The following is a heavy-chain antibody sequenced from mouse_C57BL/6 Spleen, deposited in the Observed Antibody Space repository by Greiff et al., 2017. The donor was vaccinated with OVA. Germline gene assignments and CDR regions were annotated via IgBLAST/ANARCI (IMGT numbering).Heavy chain of an antibody. CDR1: GYTFTSYW. V-gene: IGHV1-50*01. Sequence: QVQLQQPGAELVKPGASVKLSCKASGYTFTSYWMQWVKQRPGQGLEWIGEIDPSDRYTNYNQKFKGKATLTVDTSSSTAYMQLSSLTSEDSAVYYCARWDTTVVGDFDYWGQGTTLTVSS. CDR2: IDPSDRYT. D-gene: IGHD1-1*01. CDR3: ARWDTTVVGDFDY. J-gene: IGHJ2*01.